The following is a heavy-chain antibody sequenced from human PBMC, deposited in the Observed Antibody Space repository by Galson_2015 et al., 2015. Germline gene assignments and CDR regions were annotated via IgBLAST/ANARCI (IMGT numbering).Heavy chain of an antibody. Sequence: SLRLSCAASGFTFTSYSMNWVRQAPGTGLEWVSSASSSSNYIYYADSVKGRFTVSRDNAKTSLYLQMNSLRAEDTAVYYCARDAELGYCSGGSCYYYGLDVWGQGTTVTVSS. CDR3: ARDAELGYCSGGSCYYYGLDV. CDR1: GFTFTSYS. V-gene: IGHV3-21*01. J-gene: IGHJ6*02. D-gene: IGHD2-15*01. CDR2: ASSSSNYI.